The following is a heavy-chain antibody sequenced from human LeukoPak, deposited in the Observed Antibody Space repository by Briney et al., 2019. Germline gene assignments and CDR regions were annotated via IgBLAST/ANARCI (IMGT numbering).Heavy chain of an antibody. J-gene: IGHJ3*02. CDR3: ARREWEPTSPSDAFDI. Sequence: GESLKISCKGSGYSFTSYWIGWVRQMPGEGLEWMGIIYPGDSDTRYSPSFQGQVTISADKSISTAYLQWSSLKASDTAMYYCARREWEPTSPSDAFDIWGQGTMVTVSS. D-gene: IGHD1-26*01. V-gene: IGHV5-51*01. CDR1: GYSFTSYW. CDR2: IYPGDSDT.